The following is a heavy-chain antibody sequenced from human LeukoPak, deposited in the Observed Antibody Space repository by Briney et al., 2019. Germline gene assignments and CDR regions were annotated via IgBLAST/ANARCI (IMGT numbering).Heavy chain of an antibody. CDR3: ARSQYYDIWTGYFDY. D-gene: IGHD3-9*01. CDR2: ISSSSSYI. J-gene: IGHJ4*02. CDR1: GFTFSSYS. Sequence: GGSLSLSCAASGFTFSSYSMNWVRQAPGRGMEWVSSISSSSSYIYYTDSVKGRFTISRYNAKNSLYLQINSLRAEDTAVYYCARSQYYDIWTGYFDYWGQGTLVTVSS. V-gene: IGHV3-21*01.